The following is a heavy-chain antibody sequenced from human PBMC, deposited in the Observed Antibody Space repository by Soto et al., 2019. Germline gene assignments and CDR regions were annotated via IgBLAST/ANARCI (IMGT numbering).Heavy chain of an antibody. V-gene: IGHV1-18*04. Sequence: ASVKVSCKPSGYTFISYGIRWVRQAPGQGLEWMGWISAYNGNTNYAQKLQRRATMITDTSTSTAYMELRSLRSDDTVVYYCARIRRTTIGYGMDVWGQGTTVTVSS. D-gene: IGHD1-7*01. J-gene: IGHJ6*02. CDR1: GYTFISYG. CDR2: ISAYNGNT. CDR3: ARIRRTTIGYGMDV.